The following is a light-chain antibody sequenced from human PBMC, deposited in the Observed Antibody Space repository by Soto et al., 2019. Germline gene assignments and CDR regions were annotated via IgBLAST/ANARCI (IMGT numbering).Light chain of an antibody. V-gene: IGLV2-14*01. CDR1: GDDIGGYNF. J-gene: IGLJ1*01. CDR2: DVT. Sequence: ALTQPASVSGSPGQSITIPCGGTGDDIGGYNFISWYQHHPGKAPKLIIYDVTHRPSGVSERFSGSKSGFTASLTISGLQAEDESHYYCSSFTSISTYVFGTGTKVTVL. CDR3: SSFTSISTYV.